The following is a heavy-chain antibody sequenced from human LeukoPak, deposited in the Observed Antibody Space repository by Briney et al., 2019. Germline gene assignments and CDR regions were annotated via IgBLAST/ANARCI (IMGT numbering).Heavy chain of an antibody. CDR3: ASTLGYCSSTSCHVGYYYGMDV. CDR1: GFTFSDYY. CDR2: ISSSGSTI. J-gene: IGHJ6*02. V-gene: IGHV3-11*01. D-gene: IGHD2-2*01. Sequence: GGSLRLSCAASGFTFSDYYMSWIRQAPGKGLEWVSYISSSGSTIYYADSVKGRFTISRDNAKNSLYLQMNSLRAENTAVYYCASTLGYCSSTSCHVGYYYGMDVWGQGTTVTVSS.